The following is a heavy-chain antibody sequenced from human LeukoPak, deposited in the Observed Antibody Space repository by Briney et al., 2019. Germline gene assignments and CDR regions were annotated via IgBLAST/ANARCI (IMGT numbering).Heavy chain of an antibody. V-gene: IGHV3-74*01. J-gene: IGHJ6*02. CDR1: GFTFSSYW. CDR2: INSDGSST. Sequence: PGGSLRLSCAASGFTFSSYWMHWVRQAPGKGLVWVSRINSDGSSTSYADSVKGRFTTSRDNAKNTLYLQMNSLRAEDTAVYYCARGYDFWSSYGMDVWGQGTTVTVSS. CDR3: ARGYDFWSSYGMDV. D-gene: IGHD3-3*01.